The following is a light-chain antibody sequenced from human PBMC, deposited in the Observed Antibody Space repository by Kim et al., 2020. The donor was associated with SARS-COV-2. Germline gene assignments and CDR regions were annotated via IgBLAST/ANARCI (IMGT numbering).Light chain of an antibody. V-gene: IGLV2-14*03. CDR2: DVS. CDR1: SSDGGGYNY. Sequence: ITISTPGTSSDGGGYNYVSWYQQHPGKAPKLMIYDVSNRPSGVSNRFSGSKSGNTASLTISGLQAEDEADYYCSSYTSSSTLAYVFGTGTKVTVL. J-gene: IGLJ1*01. CDR3: SSYTSSSTLAYV.